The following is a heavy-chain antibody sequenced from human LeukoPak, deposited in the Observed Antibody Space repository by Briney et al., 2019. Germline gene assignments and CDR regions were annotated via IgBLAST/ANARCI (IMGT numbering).Heavy chain of an antibody. CDR1: GFAFTTYW. D-gene: IGHD3-10*01. Sequence: GGSLRLSCAASGFAFTTYWMHWVRQAPGKGLVWVSRINTDETIANYADSVTGRFTISRDNAKNTLHLQMNSLRVEDTAVYYCARGVAGSGSYYNVGFHFWGQGALVTVSS. V-gene: IGHV3-74*01. CDR2: INTDETIA. J-gene: IGHJ4*02. CDR3: ARGVAGSGSYYNVGFHF.